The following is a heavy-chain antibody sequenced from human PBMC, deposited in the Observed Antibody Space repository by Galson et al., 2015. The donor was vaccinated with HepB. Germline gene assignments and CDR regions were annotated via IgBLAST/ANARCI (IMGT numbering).Heavy chain of an antibody. D-gene: IGHD5-24*01. V-gene: IGHV3-48*01. J-gene: IGHJ4*02. CDR1: GFTFCSYS. CDR3: ARGGGVYTGYNLLDY. CDR2: TSTGGNNF. Sequence: SLRLSCAASGFTFCSYSMNWVRQAPGKGLEWIAYTSTGGNNFLYADSLMGRFTISRDNVKNLVYLQMTSLRVEDTAIYYCARGGGVYTGYNLLDYWGQGTLVTVSP.